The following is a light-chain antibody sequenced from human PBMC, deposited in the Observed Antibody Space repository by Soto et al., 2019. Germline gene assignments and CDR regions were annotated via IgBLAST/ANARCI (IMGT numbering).Light chain of an antibody. J-gene: IGKJ4*01. CDR1: QSVSSN. V-gene: IGKV3-15*01. CDR2: DAF. Sequence: EIMLTQSPAPLSVSPGERATLSCRASQSVSSNLAWYQQKPGQPPRLLIYDAFTRATGIPARFSGSGSGTEFTLTISSLLSEDFATYYCQQYNNWPLTFGGGTKVQI. CDR3: QQYNNWPLT.